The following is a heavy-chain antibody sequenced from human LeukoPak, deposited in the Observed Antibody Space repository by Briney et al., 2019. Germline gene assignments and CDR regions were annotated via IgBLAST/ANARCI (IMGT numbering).Heavy chain of an antibody. Sequence: PGGSLGLSCAASGFTFSSYAMNWVRLSAGRGLEWVSAITDNGNTTYYADSVQGRFTISRDNSKNTLYLQMNSLGVEDTAVYYCATLRLSDHFDYWALGPLVTVSS. CDR2: ITDNGNTT. D-gene: IGHD2-15*01. CDR1: GFTFSSYA. CDR3: ATLRLSDHFDY. J-gene: IGHJ4*02. V-gene: IGHV3-23*05.